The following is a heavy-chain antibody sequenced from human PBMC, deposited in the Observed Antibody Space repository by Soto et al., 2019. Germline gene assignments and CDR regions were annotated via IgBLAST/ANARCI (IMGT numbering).Heavy chain of an antibody. D-gene: IGHD2-2*03. Sequence: QVQLVQSGAEVKRPGASVKVSCKASGYTFTSYDFNWVRQAPGQGLEWMGWVNPNSGNTDYAQKFQGRVTMTRNTSIRTAYRELSSLRSEDTAVYYCARASYLDPAFDIWGQGTMVTASS. CDR1: GYTFTSYD. CDR3: ARASYLDPAFDI. V-gene: IGHV1-8*01. CDR2: VNPNSGNT. J-gene: IGHJ3*02.